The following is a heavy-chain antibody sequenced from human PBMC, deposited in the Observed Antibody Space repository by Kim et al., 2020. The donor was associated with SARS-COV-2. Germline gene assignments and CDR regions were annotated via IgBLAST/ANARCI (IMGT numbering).Heavy chain of an antibody. CDR1: GFTFSSYA. V-gene: IGHV3-30-3*01. D-gene: IGHD1-1*01. J-gene: IGHJ4*02. CDR2: ISYDGSNK. Sequence: GGSLRLSCAASGFTFSSYAMHWVRQAPGKGLEWVAVISYDGSNKYYADSVKGRFTISRDNSKNTLYLQMNSLRAEDTAVYYCARPRGVEIYNSCFDYWGQGTLVTVSS. CDR3: ARPRGVEIYNSCFDY.